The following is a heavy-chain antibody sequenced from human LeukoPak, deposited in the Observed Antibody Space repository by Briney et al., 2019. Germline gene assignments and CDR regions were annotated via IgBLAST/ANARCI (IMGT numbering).Heavy chain of an antibody. D-gene: IGHD3-3*01. J-gene: IGHJ4*02. CDR1: GGSVSSGGYY. CDR2: INHSGST. CDR3: ARGVGRITIFGVVVGPRNPFDY. V-gene: IGHV4-61*08. Sequence: PSEALSLTCTVSGGSVSSGGYYWSWIRQPPGKGLEWIGEINHSGSTNYNPSLKSRVTISVDTSKNQFSLKLSSVTAADTAVYYCARGVGRITIFGVVVGPRNPFDYWGQGTLVTVSS.